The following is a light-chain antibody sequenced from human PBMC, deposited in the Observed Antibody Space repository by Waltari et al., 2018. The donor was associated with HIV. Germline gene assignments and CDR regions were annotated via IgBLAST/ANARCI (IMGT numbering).Light chain of an antibody. CDR1: SSDVGGSNY. V-gene: IGLV2-8*01. Sequence: QSALTQPPSASGSPGQSVTISCTGTSSDVGGSNYVSWYQQYPGKAPKLIMYEVKKRPSGIPDRFSGSKSDNTASVTVSGLQAEDEADYYCSTYDGDDEWVFGGGTKLTVL. J-gene: IGLJ3*02. CDR3: STYDGDDEWV. CDR2: EVK.